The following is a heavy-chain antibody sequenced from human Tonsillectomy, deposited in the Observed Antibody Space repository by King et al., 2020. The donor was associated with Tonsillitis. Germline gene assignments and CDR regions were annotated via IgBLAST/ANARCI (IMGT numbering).Heavy chain of an antibody. CDR3: AKTRGDGDYSLDY. J-gene: IGHJ4*02. CDR1: GFTFSNYA. V-gene: IGHV3-23*03. Sequence: VQLVESGGALVQPGGSLRLSCAASGFTFSNYAMNWVRQAPGKGLEWVSLISGNSRGTYYRDSVRGRFTISRDASRNTVHLQMNSLRVGDTAIYYCAKTRGDGDYSLDYWGQGTLVTVSS. CDR2: ISGNSRGT. D-gene: IGHD4-17*01.